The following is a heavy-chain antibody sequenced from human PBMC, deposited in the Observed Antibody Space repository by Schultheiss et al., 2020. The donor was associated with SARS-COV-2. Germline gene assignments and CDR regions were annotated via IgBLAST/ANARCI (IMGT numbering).Heavy chain of an antibody. CDR2: INHSGST. D-gene: IGHD6-13*01. Sequence: SETLSLTCAVYGGSFSGYYWSWIRQPPGKGLDWIGEINHSGSTNYNPSLKSRVTISVDTSKNQFSLKLSSVTAADTAVYYCARGDSSSGMDVWGQGTTVTVSS. J-gene: IGHJ6*02. CDR1: GGSFSGYY. CDR3: ARGDSSSGMDV. V-gene: IGHV4-34*01.